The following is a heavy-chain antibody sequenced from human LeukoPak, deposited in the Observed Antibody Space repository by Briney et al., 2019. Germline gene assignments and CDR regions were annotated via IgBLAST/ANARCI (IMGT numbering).Heavy chain of an antibody. CDR1: GFTFSSYA. V-gene: IGHV3-23*01. CDR2: ISGSGGST. Sequence: GGSLRLSCAASGFTFSSYAMGWVRQAAGKGLEWVSAISGSGGSTYYADSVKGRFTISRDNSKNTLYLQMNSLRAEDTAVYYCAKCISAYYYGSGSYTEYYGMDVWGKGTTVTVSS. CDR3: AKCISAYYYGSGSYTEYYGMDV. J-gene: IGHJ6*04. D-gene: IGHD3-10*01.